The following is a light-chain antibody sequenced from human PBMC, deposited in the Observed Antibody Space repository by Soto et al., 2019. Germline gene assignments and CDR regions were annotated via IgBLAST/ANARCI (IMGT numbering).Light chain of an antibody. J-gene: IGLJ2*01. Sequence: QSVLTQPPSVSEAPGQRVTISCTGSSSNIGAGYDVHWYQQLPGTAPKLLIYGNSNRPSGVPDRFSGSKSGTSASLAITGLQAEDEADYYCQSYDSSLSGPVFGGGTKVTVL. CDR2: GNS. V-gene: IGLV1-40*01. CDR1: SSNIGAGYD. CDR3: QSYDSSLSGPV.